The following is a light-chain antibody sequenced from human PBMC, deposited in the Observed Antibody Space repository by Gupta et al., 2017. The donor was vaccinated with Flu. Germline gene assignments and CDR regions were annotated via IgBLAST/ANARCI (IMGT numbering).Light chain of an antibody. CDR3: QQGSNWPWT. Sequence: PDTLSLSPGERATLSCWASQSVRSYLAWYQQKPGQAPRLLIYDISNRATGIPARFSGSGSGTEFTLTISSLEPEDFAVYCCQQGSNWPWTFGQGTKVEIK. J-gene: IGKJ1*01. V-gene: IGKV3-11*01. CDR1: QSVRSY. CDR2: DIS.